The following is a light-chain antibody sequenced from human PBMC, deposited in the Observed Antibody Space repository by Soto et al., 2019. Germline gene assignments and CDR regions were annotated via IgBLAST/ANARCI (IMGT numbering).Light chain of an antibody. CDR1: QSVSSY. CDR3: QQRSNWFIT. J-gene: IGKJ5*01. CDR2: DAS. V-gene: IGKV3-11*01. Sequence: EVVLTQSKATLSLSPGERATLSCRASQSVSSYLAWYQQKPGQAPRLLIYDASNRATGIPARFSGSGSGTDFTLTISSLEPEDFAVYYCQQRSNWFITFGQGTRLEI.